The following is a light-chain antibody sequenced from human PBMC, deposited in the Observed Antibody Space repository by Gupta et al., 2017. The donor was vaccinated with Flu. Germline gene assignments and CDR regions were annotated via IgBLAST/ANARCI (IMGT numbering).Light chain of an antibody. CDR2: LVS. CDR1: QSLLHSNGYNY. V-gene: IGKV2-28*01. Sequence: DIVMTQSPLSLPVTPGEPASISCRSSQSLLHSNGYNYLHWYLQKPGQSPQLLIYLVSKRASGVPDRFSGSGSGTDFTLKISRVEAEDVGVYFCMQAVQAPITFGQGTRLEIK. CDR3: MQAVQAPIT. J-gene: IGKJ5*01.